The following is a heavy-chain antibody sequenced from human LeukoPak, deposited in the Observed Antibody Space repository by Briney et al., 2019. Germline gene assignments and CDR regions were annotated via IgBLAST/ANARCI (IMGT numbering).Heavy chain of an antibody. CDR1: GFTFSDYY. V-gene: IGHV3-11*01. J-gene: IGHJ4*02. Sequence: GGSLRLSCAASGFTFSDYYMSWIRQAPGKGLEWVSYISSSGSTIYYADSVKGRFTTSRDNAKNSLYLQMNSLRAEDTAVYYCARDQNYYGSGSYPYYFDHWGQGTLVTVSS. D-gene: IGHD3-10*01. CDR2: ISSSGSTI. CDR3: ARDQNYYGSGSYPYYFDH.